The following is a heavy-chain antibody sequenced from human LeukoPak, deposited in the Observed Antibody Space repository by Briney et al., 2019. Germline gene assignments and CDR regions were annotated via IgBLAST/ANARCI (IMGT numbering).Heavy chain of an antibody. D-gene: IGHD2-15*01. CDR2: IYYSGST. V-gene: IGHV4-59*08. Sequence: SETLSLTCTVSGGSISSYYWSWIRQPPGKGLEWIGYIYYSGSTNYNPSLKSRVTISVDTSKNQFSLKLSSVTAADTAVYYCARVIGIVVVVAAIRFSAFDIWGQGTMVTVSS. J-gene: IGHJ3*02. CDR3: ARVIGIVVVVAAIRFSAFDI. CDR1: GGSISSYY.